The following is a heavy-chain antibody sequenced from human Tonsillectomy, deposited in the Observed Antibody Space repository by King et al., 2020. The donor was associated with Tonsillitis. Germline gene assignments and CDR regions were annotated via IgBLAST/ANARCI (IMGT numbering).Heavy chain of an antibody. D-gene: IGHD6-19*01. CDR2: INPNSGGT. Sequence: VQLVESGAEVKKPGASVKVSCKASGYTFTGYYMHWVRQAPGQGLEWVGWINPNSGGTNYAQKFQDRVTMTRDMSISTAYMELSRLSSDDTAVYYCAGRRSSGWAGSFYYGLDVWGQGTTVTVSS. CDR1: GYTFTGYY. CDR3: AGRRSSGWAGSFYYGLDV. V-gene: IGHV1-2*02. J-gene: IGHJ6*02.